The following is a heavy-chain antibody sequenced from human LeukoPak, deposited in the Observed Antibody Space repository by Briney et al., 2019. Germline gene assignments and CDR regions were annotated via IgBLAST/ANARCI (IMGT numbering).Heavy chain of an antibody. V-gene: IGHV4-39*07. CDR2: IYYSGST. CDR1: GGSISSSSYY. D-gene: IGHD3-22*01. J-gene: IGHJ4*02. Sequence: KASETLSLTCTVSGGSISSSSYYWGWIRQPPGKGLEWIGSIYYSGSTYYNPSLKSRVTISVDTSKNQFSLKLSSVTAADTAVYYCARVKGLTYYYDSSGYYHFDYWGQGTLVTVSS. CDR3: ARVKGLTYYYDSSGYYHFDY.